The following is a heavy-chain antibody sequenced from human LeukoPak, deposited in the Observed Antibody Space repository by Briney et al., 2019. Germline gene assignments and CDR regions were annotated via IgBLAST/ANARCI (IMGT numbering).Heavy chain of an antibody. D-gene: IGHD3-10*01. Sequence: SETLSLTCTVSGYSISSGYYWGWIRQPPGKGLEWIGSIYYSGSTYYNPSLKSRVTISVDTSKNQFSLKLSSVTAADTAVYYCVGEGTYYYYYYMDVWGKGTTVTISS. CDR3: VGEGTYYYYYYMDV. J-gene: IGHJ6*03. V-gene: IGHV4-38-2*02. CDR2: IYYSGST. CDR1: GYSISSGYY.